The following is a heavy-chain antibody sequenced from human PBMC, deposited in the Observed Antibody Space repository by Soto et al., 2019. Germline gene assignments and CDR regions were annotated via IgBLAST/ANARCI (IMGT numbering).Heavy chain of an antibody. D-gene: IGHD5-18*01. CDR2: INPNSGGT. CDR3: ARSDGDTAMVLYY. J-gene: IGHJ4*02. V-gene: IGHV1-2*04. Sequence: ASVKVSCKASGYTFTGYYMHWVRQAPGQGLEWMGWINPNSGGTNYAQKFQGWVTMTRDTSISTAYMELSRLRSDDTAVYYCARSDGDTAMVLYYWGQGXLVTVHS. CDR1: GYTFTGYY.